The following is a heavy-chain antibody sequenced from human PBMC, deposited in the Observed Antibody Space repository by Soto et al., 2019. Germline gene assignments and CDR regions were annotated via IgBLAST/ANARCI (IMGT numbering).Heavy chain of an antibody. CDR1: GFTFDDYA. Sequence: EAQLVESVGGSVQPGRSLRLSCVASGFTFDDYAIHWVRHAPGKGLEWVSGISWKGAATGYADSVKGRFTISRDNAKNSLYLQMSSLSTEDTARYYGANRPLYGSGFDCWGQGTLVTVSS. J-gene: IGHJ4*02. CDR3: ANRPLYGSGFDC. V-gene: IGHV3-9*01. CDR2: ISWKGAAT. D-gene: IGHD3-10*01.